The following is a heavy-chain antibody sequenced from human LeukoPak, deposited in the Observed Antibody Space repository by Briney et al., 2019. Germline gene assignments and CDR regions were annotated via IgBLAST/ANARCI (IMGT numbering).Heavy chain of an antibody. D-gene: IGHD3-22*01. CDR1: GFTFSSYG. Sequence: GGSLRLSCAASGFTFSSYGMSWVRQAPGKGLEWVSAISRNGGSTYYADSVKGRFTISRDNSKNTLYLQMNSLRAEDTAVYYCPKGSSSGYLWAFDIWGQGTMVTVSS. CDR3: PKGSSSGYLWAFDI. V-gene: IGHV3-23*01. CDR2: ISRNGGST. J-gene: IGHJ3*02.